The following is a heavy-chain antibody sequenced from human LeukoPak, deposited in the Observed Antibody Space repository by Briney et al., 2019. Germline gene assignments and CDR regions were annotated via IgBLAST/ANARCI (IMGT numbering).Heavy chain of an antibody. CDR3: AGGRGVDGNYYYYYMDV. V-gene: IGHV3-21*01. D-gene: IGHD6-19*01. CDR1: GITFSSYH. CDR2: ISSGGSYI. Sequence: GGSLRLSCVGSGITFSSYHINWVRQTPDKGLEWVSSISSGGSYIYSVDSLKGRFTISRDNAKNSVYLQMNGARDEDTAVYYCAGGRGVDGNYYYYYMDVWGKGTTVTVS. J-gene: IGHJ6*03.